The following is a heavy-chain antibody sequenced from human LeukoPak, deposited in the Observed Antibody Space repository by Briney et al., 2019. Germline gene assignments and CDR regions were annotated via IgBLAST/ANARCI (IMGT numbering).Heavy chain of an antibody. CDR3: AKVRDLDTVLGRFDN. CDR1: GFTFSSYA. CDR2: ISGNGGRT. J-gene: IGHJ5*02. D-gene: IGHD5-18*01. V-gene: IGHV3-23*01. Sequence: GGSLRLSCAASGFTFSSYAMSWVRQAPGKGLEWVSVISGNGGRTYYADSVKGRFTISRDNSKNTLCLQMNSLRGEDTAVYYCAKVRDLDTVLGRFDNWGQGTLVTVSS.